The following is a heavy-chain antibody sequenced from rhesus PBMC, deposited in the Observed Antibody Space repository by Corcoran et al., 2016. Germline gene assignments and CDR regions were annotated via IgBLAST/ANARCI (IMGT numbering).Heavy chain of an antibody. CDR2: INGYRGGT. CDR3: ASPVRYRFDV. V-gene: IGHV4-80*01. CDR1: GGSFRSYW. J-gene: IGHJ5-1*01. Sequence: QVQLQESGPGLVKPSETLFLTCAVYGGSFRSYWWNWIGQSPGKGLEWIGEINGYRGGTNYTPSLQGRVTISGDVSRNQFSLKLTSVTAADTAVYYCASPVRYRFDVWGPGVLVSVSS.